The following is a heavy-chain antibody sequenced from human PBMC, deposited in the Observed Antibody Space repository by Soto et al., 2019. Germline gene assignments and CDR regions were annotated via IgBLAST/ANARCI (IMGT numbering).Heavy chain of an antibody. CDR3: AHYDSSGYFSHFDS. CDR2: VYWNDER. CDR1: GFSLTTTGVG. D-gene: IGHD3-22*01. Sequence: QIALQESGPTVVKPTQTFTLTCTFSGFSLTTTGVGVGWIRHPQGKALEWLAMVYWNDERRYSPSLKSRLTITQDTSKNQVVLTMTYMDPVDTATYFCAHYDSSGYFSHFDSWGQGTLVTVSS. J-gene: IGHJ4*02. V-gene: IGHV2-5*01.